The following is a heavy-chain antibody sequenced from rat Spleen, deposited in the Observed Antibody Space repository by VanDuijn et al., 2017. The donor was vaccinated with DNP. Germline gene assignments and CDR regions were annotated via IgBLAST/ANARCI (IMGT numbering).Heavy chain of an antibody. Sequence: EVQLVESGGGLVQPGRSLKLSCAASGFTFSDYYMAWVRQAPKKGLEWVAAISPSGSRTYYLDSVKGRFTISRDNARNTLYLQMNSLRSEDTATYYCTTESAGLRVWDYWGQGVMGTVSS. V-gene: IGHV5-27*01. CDR3: TTESAGLRVWDY. CDR2: ISPSGSRT. CDR1: GFTFSDYY. D-gene: IGHD1-4*01. J-gene: IGHJ2*01.